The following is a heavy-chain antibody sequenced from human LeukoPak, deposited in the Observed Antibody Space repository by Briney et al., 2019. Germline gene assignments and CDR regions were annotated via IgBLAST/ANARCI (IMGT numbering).Heavy chain of an antibody. V-gene: IGHV3-30*02. CDR3: ARSPGILGTNYFDY. CDR1: GFTFKTYG. Sequence: GGSLRLSCAASGFTFKTYGMHWVRQAPGKGLDWVAFIEKDGSNKYYADSVKGRFTVSRDNSKNRLYLQMNSLRAEDTSVYYCARSPGILGTNYFDYWGQGTLVTVSS. D-gene: IGHD1-26*01. J-gene: IGHJ4*02. CDR2: IEKDGSNK.